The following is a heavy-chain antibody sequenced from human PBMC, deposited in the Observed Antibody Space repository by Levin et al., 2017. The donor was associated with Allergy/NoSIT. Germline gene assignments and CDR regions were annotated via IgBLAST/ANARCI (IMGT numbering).Heavy chain of an antibody. CDR2: IHYSGST. CDR1: GGSVSTGSYY. CDR3: ARGIAVADDPGRDY. Sequence: SETLSLTCTVSGGSVSTGSYYWSWIRQPPGKALEWIGHIHYSGSTKYNPSLKSRVSISVDNAKNSLYLQMNSLRAEDTAVYYCARGIAVADDPGRDYWGQGTLVTVSS. D-gene: IGHD6-19*01. J-gene: IGHJ4*02. V-gene: IGHV4-61*01.